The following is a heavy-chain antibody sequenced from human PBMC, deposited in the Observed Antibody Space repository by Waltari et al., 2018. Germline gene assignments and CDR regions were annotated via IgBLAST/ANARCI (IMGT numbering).Heavy chain of an antibody. CDR1: GFTFSGSA. CDR3: TSVQSSSWTGY. J-gene: IGHJ4*02. Sequence: EVQLVESGGGLVQPGGSLKLSCAASGFTFSGSAMHWVRQASGKGLGWVGRIRSKANSYATAYAASVKGRFTISRDDSKNTAYLQMNSLKTEDTAVYYCTSVQSSSWTGYWGQGPLVTVSS. D-gene: IGHD6-13*01. CDR2: IRSKANSYAT. V-gene: IGHV3-73*01.